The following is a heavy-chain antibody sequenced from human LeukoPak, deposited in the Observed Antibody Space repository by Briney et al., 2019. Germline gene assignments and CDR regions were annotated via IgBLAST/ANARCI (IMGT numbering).Heavy chain of an antibody. CDR3: AGVGGYYLYYFDS. Sequence: KPSETLSLTCTVSGGSISSGGYYWSWIRQHPGKGLEWIGYIYYSGSTDYNPSLKSRVTIPMDTSKNQFSLKLSSVTAADTAVYYCAGVGGYYLYYFDSWGQGALVTVSS. J-gene: IGHJ4*02. D-gene: IGHD3-22*01. V-gene: IGHV4-31*03. CDR1: GGSISSGGYY. CDR2: IYYSGST.